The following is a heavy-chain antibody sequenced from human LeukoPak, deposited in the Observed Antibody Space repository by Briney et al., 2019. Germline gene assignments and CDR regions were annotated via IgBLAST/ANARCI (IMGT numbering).Heavy chain of an antibody. V-gene: IGHV2-5*01. Sequence: SGPTLVKPSQTLTLTCTFSGFSLSTSGVGVGWIRQPPGKALEWLSLIYWNDDKRYSPSLKSRLTITKDTSKNQVVLTMTNMDPVDTATYYCAHKPTVVTPVDYWGQGTLVTVSS. J-gene: IGHJ4*02. CDR3: AHKPTVVTPVDY. D-gene: IGHD4-23*01. CDR1: GFSLSTSGVG. CDR2: IYWNDDK.